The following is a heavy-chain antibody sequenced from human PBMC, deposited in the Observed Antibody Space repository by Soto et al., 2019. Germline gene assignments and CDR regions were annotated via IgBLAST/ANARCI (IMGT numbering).Heavy chain of an antibody. CDR2: ISGSGGST. CDR1: GFTFSSYA. CDR3: ARRGENNDYFDNYYYGMDV. J-gene: IGHJ6*02. D-gene: IGHD4-17*01. V-gene: IGHV3-23*01. Sequence: EVQLLESGGGLVQPGGSLRLSCAASGFTFSSYAMSWVRQAPGKGLEWVSAISGSGGSTYYADSVKGRFTISRDNSKNTLYLQMNSLRAEDTAVYYCARRGENNDYFDNYYYGMDVWGQGTTVTVSS.